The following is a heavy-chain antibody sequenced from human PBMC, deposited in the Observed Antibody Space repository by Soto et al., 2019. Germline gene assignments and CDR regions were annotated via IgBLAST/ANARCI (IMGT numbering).Heavy chain of an antibody. CDR2: ISAYNGNT. CDR1: GYTFTSYG. J-gene: IGHJ6*02. Sequence: ASVKVSCKASGYTFTSYGISWVRQAPGQGLEWMGWISAYNGNTNYAQKLQGRVTITRDTSASTAYMELSSLRSEDTAVYYCARDLRSWAGYYGMDVWGQGTTVTVSS. V-gene: IGHV1-18*01. D-gene: IGHD1-26*01. CDR3: ARDLRSWAGYYGMDV.